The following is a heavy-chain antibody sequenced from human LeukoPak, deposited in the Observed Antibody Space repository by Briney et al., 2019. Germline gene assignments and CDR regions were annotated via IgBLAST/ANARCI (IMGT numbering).Heavy chain of an antibody. Sequence: GGSLRLSCAASGFTFSSYSMNWVRQAPGKGLEWVSSISSSSSYIYYADSVKGRFTISRDNAKNSLYLQMNSLRVEDTAVYYCARARGYGDYILSGPLGYWGRGTLVTVSS. CDR1: GFTFSSYS. CDR3: ARARGYGDYILSGPLGY. V-gene: IGHV3-21*06. J-gene: IGHJ4*03. CDR2: ISSSSSYI. D-gene: IGHD4-17*01.